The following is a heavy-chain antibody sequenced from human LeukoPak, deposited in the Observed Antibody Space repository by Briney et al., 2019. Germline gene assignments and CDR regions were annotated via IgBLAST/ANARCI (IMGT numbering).Heavy chain of an antibody. V-gene: IGHV1-2*02. J-gene: IGHJ4*02. CDR1: GYTFTGYY. D-gene: IGHD2-15*01. CDR2: INPNTGDT. Sequence: GASVKVSCKASGYTFTGYYLFWVRQAPGQGLEWMGWINPNTGDTRYGQKFQGRVTLTRDTFIRTTYMELSSLRSDDTAVYYCARDERFCNGDNHYPDLGYWGQGTLVTVSS. CDR3: ARDERFCNGDNHYPDLGY.